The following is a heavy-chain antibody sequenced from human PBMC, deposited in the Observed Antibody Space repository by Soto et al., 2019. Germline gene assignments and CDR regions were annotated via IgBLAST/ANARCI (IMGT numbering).Heavy chain of an antibody. V-gene: IGHV3-23*01. D-gene: IGHD2-15*01. CDR2: ISGSGGST. J-gene: IGHJ2*01. CDR3: AKDVLVVVVAATYPYWYFDL. Sequence: EVQLLESGGGLVQPGGSLRLSCAASGFTFSSYAMSWVRQAPGKGLEWVSAISGSGGSTYYADSVKGRFTISRDNSKNTRYLQVNSLRAEDTAVYYCAKDVLVVVVAATYPYWYFDLWGRGTLVTVSS. CDR1: GFTFSSYA.